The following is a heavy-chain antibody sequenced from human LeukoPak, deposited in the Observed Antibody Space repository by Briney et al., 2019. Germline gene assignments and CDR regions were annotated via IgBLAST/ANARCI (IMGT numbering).Heavy chain of an antibody. J-gene: IGHJ6*02. CDR3: AREYRDSAMESGYYYYYGMDV. CDR1: GYTFTSYY. V-gene: IGHV1-46*01. D-gene: IGHD5-18*01. CDR2: MNPSGGST. Sequence: ASVKVSCKASGYTFTSYYVHWVRQAPGQGLEWMGIMNPSGGSTSYAQNFQGRVTMTRDTSTSTVYMDLRSLRSEDTAVYYCAREYRDSAMESGYYYYYGMDVWGQGTTVTVSS.